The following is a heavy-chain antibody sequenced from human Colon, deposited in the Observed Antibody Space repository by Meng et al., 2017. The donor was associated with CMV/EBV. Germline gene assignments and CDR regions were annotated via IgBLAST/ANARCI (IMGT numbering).Heavy chain of an antibody. J-gene: IGHJ4*02. D-gene: IGHD2-21*02. CDR2: ISSSSSYI. CDR1: GFTFSSYS. Sequence: GESLKISCAASGFTFSSYSMNWVRQAPGKGLEWVSSISSSSSYIYYADSVKGRFTISRDNAKNSLYLQMNSLRADDTALYYCAKSRGYTVTALSPLDSWGQGTLVTVSS. CDR3: AKSRGYTVTALSPLDS. V-gene: IGHV3-21*01.